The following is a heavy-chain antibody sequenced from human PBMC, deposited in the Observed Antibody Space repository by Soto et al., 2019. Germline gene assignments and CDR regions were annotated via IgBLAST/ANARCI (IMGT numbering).Heavy chain of an antibody. CDR3: ARTAGSGYYIIWFDP. CDR1: GGSISSGGYY. J-gene: IGHJ5*02. CDR2: IYYSGST. V-gene: IGHV4-31*03. Sequence: SETLSLTCTVSGGSISSGGYYWSWIRQHPGKGLEWTGYIYYSGSTYYNPSLKSRVTISVDTSKNQFSLKLSSVTAADTAVYYCARTAGSGYYIIWFDPWGQGTLVTVSS. D-gene: IGHD3-3*01.